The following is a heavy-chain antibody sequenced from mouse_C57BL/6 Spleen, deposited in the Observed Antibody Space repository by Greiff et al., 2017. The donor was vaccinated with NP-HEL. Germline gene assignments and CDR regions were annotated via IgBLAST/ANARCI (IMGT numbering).Heavy chain of an antibody. Sequence: QVQLQQSGAELVRPGASVKLSCKASGYTFTDYYINWVKQRPGQGLEWIARIYPGSGNTYYNEKFKGKATLTAEKSSSTAYMQLSSLTSEDSAVSFYARSGYGSVPYYIDYWGQGTTLTVSS. CDR1: GYTFTDYY. D-gene: IGHD1-1*01. J-gene: IGHJ2*01. CDR2: IYPGSGNT. V-gene: IGHV1-76*01. CDR3: ARSGYGSVPYYIDY.